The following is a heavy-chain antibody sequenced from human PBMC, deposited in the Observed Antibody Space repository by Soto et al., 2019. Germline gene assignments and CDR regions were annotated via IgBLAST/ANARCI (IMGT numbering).Heavy chain of an antibody. CDR3: ARALRGDLITL. J-gene: IGHJ4*02. Sequence: QMVQSGSEVKKPGASVKVSCKASGYTFTGYYIYWVRQAPGQGLESMGWMHPNTGGANYAQKFQDRITMTRDTSISTGYMELSGLRSDDTATYFCARALRGDLITLWGQGTLVTVSS. V-gene: IGHV1-2*02. CDR1: GYTFTGYY. CDR2: MHPNTGGA. D-gene: IGHD3-10*01.